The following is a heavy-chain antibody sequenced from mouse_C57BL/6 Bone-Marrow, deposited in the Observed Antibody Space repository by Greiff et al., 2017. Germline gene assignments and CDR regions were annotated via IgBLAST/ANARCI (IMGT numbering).Heavy chain of an antibody. CDR3: ARYDDYDGFAY. CDR1: GYTFTTYW. V-gene: IGHV1-63*01. J-gene: IGHJ3*01. D-gene: IGHD2-4*01. Sequence: QVQLQQSGAELVRPGTSVKMSCKASGYTFTTYWIGWAKQRPGHGLEWIGDIYPGGGYTNYNEKFKGKATLTADKSSSTAYMQFSSLTSEDSAIYYCARYDDYDGFAYWGQGTLVTVSA. CDR2: IYPGGGYT.